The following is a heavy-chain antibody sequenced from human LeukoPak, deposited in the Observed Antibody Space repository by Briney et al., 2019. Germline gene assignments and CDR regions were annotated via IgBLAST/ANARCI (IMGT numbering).Heavy chain of an antibody. D-gene: IGHD3-10*01. CDR3: ARGEYGSGSYYVDY. Sequence: ASVKVSCKASGYTFTSYDINWVRQATGQGLEWMGWMNPNSGNTGYAQKFQGRVTMTRNTSISTAYMELSSLRSEDTAVYYCARGEYGSGSYYVDYWGQGTLVTVSS. CDR1: GYTFTSYD. CDR2: MNPNSGNT. J-gene: IGHJ4*02. V-gene: IGHV1-8*01.